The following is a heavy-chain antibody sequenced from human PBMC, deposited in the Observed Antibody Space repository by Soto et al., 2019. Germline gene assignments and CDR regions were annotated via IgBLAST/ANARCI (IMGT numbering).Heavy chain of an antibody. D-gene: IGHD1-26*01. V-gene: IGHV4-34*01. J-gene: IGHJ6*02. CDR1: GGSFSGYY. CDR2: INHSGST. Sequence: TSETLSLTCAVYGGSFSGYYWSWIRQPPGKGLEWIGEINHSGSTNYNPSLKTRVTISVDTPKNQFSLRLSSVTAADTAVYYCARDSSRLDYYYYYGMDVWGQGTTVTVSS. CDR3: ARDSSRLDYYYYYGMDV.